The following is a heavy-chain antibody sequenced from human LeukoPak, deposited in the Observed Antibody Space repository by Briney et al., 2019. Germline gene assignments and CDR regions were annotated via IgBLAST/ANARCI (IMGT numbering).Heavy chain of an antibody. V-gene: IGHV4-4*07. CDR2: IYISGSGST. CDR3: ARDKRVAVAGTYIYYYYMDV. Sequence: SETLSLTCTVSGGSISSYYWSWIRQPAGKGLEWIGRIYISGSGSTNYNPSLKSRVTMSVDTSKNQFSLKLSSVIAADTAVYYCARDKRVAVAGTYIYYYYMDVWGNGTTVTISS. CDR1: GGSISSYY. D-gene: IGHD6-19*01. J-gene: IGHJ6*03.